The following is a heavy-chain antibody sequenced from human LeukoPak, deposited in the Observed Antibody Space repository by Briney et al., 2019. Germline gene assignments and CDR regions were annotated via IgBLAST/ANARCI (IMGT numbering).Heavy chain of an antibody. Sequence: PGGSLRLSCAASGFTFSSYSMNWVRQAPGKGLEWVSSISSRSNYIYNADSVKGRFTISRDNAKNSLYLQMNSLRAEDTAVYYCARDGGRKEDYWGQGTLVTVSS. V-gene: IGHV3-21*01. CDR2: ISSRSNYI. J-gene: IGHJ4*02. CDR1: GFTFSSYS. D-gene: IGHD6-25*01. CDR3: ARDGGRKEDY.